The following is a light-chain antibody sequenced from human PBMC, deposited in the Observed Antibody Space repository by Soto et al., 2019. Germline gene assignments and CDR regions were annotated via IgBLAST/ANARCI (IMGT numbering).Light chain of an antibody. CDR1: QSVLYSSNNKNY. CDR2: WAS. CDR3: QQYYTPST. J-gene: IGKJ1*01. V-gene: IGKV4-1*01. Sequence: DIVMTQSPDSLAVSLGERATINCKSSQSVLYSSNNKNYLAWYQQKPGQPPKLLIYWASTRESGVPDRFRGSGSGTDFTLTISSLQAEDVAVYYCQQYYTPSTFGQGTKVEIK.